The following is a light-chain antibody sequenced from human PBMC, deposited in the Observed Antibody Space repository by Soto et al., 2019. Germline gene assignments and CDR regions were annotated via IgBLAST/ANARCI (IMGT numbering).Light chain of an antibody. CDR2: GAS. J-gene: IGKJ1*01. CDR1: QDIGND. V-gene: IGKV1-17*01. CDR3: QQLNSYPPWT. Sequence: QMTQSPSSLSASVRDRVIITCRASQDIGNDLGWYQKRPGKAPKLLIYGASSLRSGVPSRFSGSGSGTDFTLTISSLRPEDFATYYCQQLNSYPPWTFGQGTKVDIK.